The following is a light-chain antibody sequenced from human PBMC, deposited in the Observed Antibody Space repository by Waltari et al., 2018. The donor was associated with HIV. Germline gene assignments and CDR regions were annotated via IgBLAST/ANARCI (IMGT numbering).Light chain of an antibody. CDR3: AAWDDSLSGVL. CDR2: RNS. CDR1: SSNIGSNY. J-gene: IGLJ2*01. V-gene: IGLV1-47*01. Sequence: QSVLTQPPSASGTPGQRVTISCSGSSSNIGSNYVSWYQQLPGTAPKLPIYRNSRLPSGVPDRFSGSKSGTAASLAISGLRSEDEADYYCAAWDDSLSGVLFGGGTKLTVL.